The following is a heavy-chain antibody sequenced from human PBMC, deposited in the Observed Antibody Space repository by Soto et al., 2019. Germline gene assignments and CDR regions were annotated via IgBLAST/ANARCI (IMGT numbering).Heavy chain of an antibody. V-gene: IGHV3-23*01. Sequence: GGSLRLSGIVSGFSYAGYALAWVRQAPGKGLEWVVAVSGGGGSRYYADSVKRRFSVSRDKSGNMIYLQMNSLTAGDTGVYYCAKTQNFNDYDTGFESWGQGTRVTVSS. CDR1: GFSYAGYA. CDR2: VSGGGGSR. J-gene: IGHJ4*02. CDR3: AKTQNFNDYDTGFES. D-gene: IGHD3-16*01.